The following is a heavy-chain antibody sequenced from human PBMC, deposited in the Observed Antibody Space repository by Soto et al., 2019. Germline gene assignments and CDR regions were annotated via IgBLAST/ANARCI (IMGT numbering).Heavy chain of an antibody. CDR1: GGTFSSHA. V-gene: IGHV1-69*13. Sequence: ASVKVSCKTSGGTFSSHAINWVRQAPGQGLEWMGGIIPMFGTTNYAQKFKGRVTTSADESTSTAYMELSRLRSEDAAVYYCARAAIHGSSWYFWFDPWGQGTLVTVSS. D-gene: IGHD6-13*01. J-gene: IGHJ5*02. CDR2: IIPMFGTT. CDR3: ARAAIHGSSWYFWFDP.